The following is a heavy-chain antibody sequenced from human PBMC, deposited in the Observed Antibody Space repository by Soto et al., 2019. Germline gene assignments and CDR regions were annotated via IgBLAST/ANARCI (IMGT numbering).Heavy chain of an antibody. CDR2: IVVGSGNT. V-gene: IGHV1-58*01. CDR3: AADLKTKFWGSTITDYYGMDV. Sequence: ASVKVSCKASGFTFTSSAVQWVRQARGQRLEWIGWIVVGSGNTNYAQKFQERVTITRDMSTSTAYMELSSLRSEDTAVYYCAADLKTKFWGSTITDYYGMDVWGQGTTVTVSS. CDR1: GFTFTSSA. D-gene: IGHD5-12*01. J-gene: IGHJ6*02.